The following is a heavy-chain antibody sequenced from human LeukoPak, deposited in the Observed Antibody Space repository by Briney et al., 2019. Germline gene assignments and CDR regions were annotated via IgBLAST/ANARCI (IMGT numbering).Heavy chain of an antibody. D-gene: IGHD2-15*01. CDR1: GGSFSSGGYS. CDR2: IYHSGST. V-gene: IGHV4-30-2*01. CDR3: ARARLFFDY. J-gene: IGHJ4*02. Sequence: SQTLSLTCAVSGGSFSSGGYSWSWIRQPPGKGLEWIGYIYHSGSTYYNPSLKSRVTISVDRSKNQFSLKLSSGTAADTAVYYCARARLFFDYWGQGTLVTVSS.